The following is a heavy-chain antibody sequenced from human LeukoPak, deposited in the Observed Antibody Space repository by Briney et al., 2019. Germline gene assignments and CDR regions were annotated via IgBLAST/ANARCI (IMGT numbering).Heavy chain of an antibody. CDR3: ARVYYSSSYDYWYFDL. V-gene: IGHV4-59*01. CDR2: IYYTGST. CDR1: GGSISSYY. D-gene: IGHD6-13*01. Sequence: PSETLSLTCTVSGGSISSYYWSWIRQPPGKGLEWIGYIYYTGSTNYNPSLKSRVTISVDTSKNQFSLKLSSVTAADTAVYYCARVYYSSSYDYWYFDLWGRGTLVTVSS. J-gene: IGHJ2*01.